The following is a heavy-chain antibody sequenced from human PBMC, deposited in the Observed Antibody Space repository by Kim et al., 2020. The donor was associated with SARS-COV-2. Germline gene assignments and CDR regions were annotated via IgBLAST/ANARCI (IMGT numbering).Heavy chain of an antibody. V-gene: IGHV4-59*13. CDR3: ARAGWYYYGSGSFDP. J-gene: IGHJ5*02. Sequence: SETLSLTCTVSGGSISSYYWSWIRQPPGKGLEWIRYIYYSGSTNYNPSLKSRVTISVDTSKNQFSLKLSSVTAADTAVYYCARAGWYYYGSGSFDPWGQGTLVTVSS. CDR2: IYYSGST. CDR1: GGSISSYY. D-gene: IGHD3-10*01.